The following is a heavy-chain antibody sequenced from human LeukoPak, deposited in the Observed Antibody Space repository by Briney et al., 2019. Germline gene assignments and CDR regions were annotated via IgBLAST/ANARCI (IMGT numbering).Heavy chain of an antibody. CDR1: GFPFSSYD. V-gene: IGHV3-13*04. CDR3: VRAPVGECRSGGCFSSHLDV. D-gene: IGHD2-15*01. J-gene: IGHJ6*02. CDR2: IGTTEDT. Sequence: PGGSLTLSCEASGFPFSSYDMHWLRQVTGRGLEWVSYIGTTEDTNYRDSVRGRFTTARENARNSLYLQMNYLRAEDTAVYYCVRAPVGECRSGGCFSSHLDVWGQGTTVIV.